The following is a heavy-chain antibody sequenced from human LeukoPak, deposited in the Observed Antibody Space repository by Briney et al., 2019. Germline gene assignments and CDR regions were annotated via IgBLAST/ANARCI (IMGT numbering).Heavy chain of an antibody. D-gene: IGHD1-26*01. CDR1: GFTFGDYS. Sequence: GGSLRLSCTASGFTFGDYSMSWVRQAPGKGLEWVGFIRSKAYGGTTEYAASVKGRFSISRDDSKSIASLQMNSLKTEDTAVYYCTREAGIVGTYYYYGMDVWGQGTTVTVSS. J-gene: IGHJ6*02. CDR2: IRSKAYGGTT. V-gene: IGHV3-49*04. CDR3: TREAGIVGTYYYYGMDV.